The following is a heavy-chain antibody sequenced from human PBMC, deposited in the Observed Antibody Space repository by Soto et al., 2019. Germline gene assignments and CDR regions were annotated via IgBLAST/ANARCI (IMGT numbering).Heavy chain of an antibody. CDR1: VCTSSSYT. J-gene: IGHJ4*02. V-gene: IGHV3-23*01. CDR2: ISGSGASI. CDR3: AKGAYHDFWSGYADDY. D-gene: IGHD3-3*01. Sequence: GGSLRLSCASSVCTSSSYTMTWVRQSPGKWLEWVSGISGSGASIYYADSVKGRFTISRDNSKNTLYLQMDSLRAEDTAVYYCAKGAYHDFWSGYADDYWGQGTLHSVSS.